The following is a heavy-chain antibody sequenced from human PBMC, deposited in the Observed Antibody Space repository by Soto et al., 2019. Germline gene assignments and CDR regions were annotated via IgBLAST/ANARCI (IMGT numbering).Heavy chain of an antibody. CDR1: GFTFSNAW. D-gene: IGHD3-16*02. CDR3: TTAPYIWGSYLSNY. CDR2: IKSKTDGGTT. Sequence: EVQLVESGGGLVKPGGSLRLSCAASGFTFSNAWMSWVRQAPGKGLEWVGRIKSKTDGGTTDYAAPMKGRFTISRDDSKNTLYLQMNSLKTEDTAVYYCTTAPYIWGSYLSNYWGQGSLVTVSS. J-gene: IGHJ4*02. V-gene: IGHV3-15*01.